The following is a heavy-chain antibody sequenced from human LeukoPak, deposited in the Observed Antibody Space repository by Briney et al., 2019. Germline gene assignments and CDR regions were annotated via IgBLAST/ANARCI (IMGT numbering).Heavy chain of an antibody. Sequence: GGSLRLSCAASGFTFDDYGMSWVRQAPGKGLEWVSGINWNGGSTGYADSVKGRFTISRDNAKNSLYLQMNSLRAEDTAVYYCARGPQASSENWFDPWGQGTLVTVSS. D-gene: IGHD6-19*01. CDR3: ARGPQASSENWFDP. CDR2: INWNGGST. CDR1: GFTFDDYG. J-gene: IGHJ5*02. V-gene: IGHV3-20*04.